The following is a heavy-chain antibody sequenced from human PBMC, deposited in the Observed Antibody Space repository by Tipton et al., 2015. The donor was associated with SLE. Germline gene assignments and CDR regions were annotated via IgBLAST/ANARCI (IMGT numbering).Heavy chain of an antibody. Sequence: TLSLTCAVYGGSFSGYYWSWIRQPPGKGLEWIGSIYYSGSTHYNPSLKSRITISLDTSKNQFSLKLTSVTAADTAIYYCARNQLVYGIQDSFYMDAWGRGTTVTVSS. D-gene: IGHD2-8*01. CDR2: IYYSGST. V-gene: IGHV4-34*01. CDR1: GGSFSGYY. CDR3: ARNQLVYGIQDSFYMDA. J-gene: IGHJ6*03.